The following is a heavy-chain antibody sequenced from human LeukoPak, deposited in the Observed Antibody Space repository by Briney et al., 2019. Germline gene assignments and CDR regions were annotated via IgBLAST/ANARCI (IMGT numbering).Heavy chain of an antibody. Sequence: SETLSFTCSVSGGSLSSHYWSWIRQPPGKGLELIGHIHDTGSTFYNPSLRGRVTISLDTSNNQFSLKLTSMTAADTAVYYCARFSSGCSTSSCYLTYWGQGTLVTVS. CDR1: GGSLSSHY. D-gene: IGHD2-2*01. CDR2: IHDTGST. CDR3: ARFSSGCSTSSCYLTY. J-gene: IGHJ4*02. V-gene: IGHV4-59*11.